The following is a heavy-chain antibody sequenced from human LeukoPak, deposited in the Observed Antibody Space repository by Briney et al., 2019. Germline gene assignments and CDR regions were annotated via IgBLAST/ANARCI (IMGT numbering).Heavy chain of an antibody. D-gene: IGHD4-23*01. J-gene: IGHJ5*01. CDR1: GGSIKNYY. CDR3: ARHRSDTGGKKGVNWFDP. Sequence: PSETLSLTCSVSGGSIKNYYWSWIRQPPGKGLEWLGNIYFGGTTDYNSSLKSRLTISVDTFKNQLSLNLQSVTAADTATYYCARHRSDTGGKKGVNWFDPWGQATLVTVSS. V-gene: IGHV4-59*01. CDR2: IYFGGTT.